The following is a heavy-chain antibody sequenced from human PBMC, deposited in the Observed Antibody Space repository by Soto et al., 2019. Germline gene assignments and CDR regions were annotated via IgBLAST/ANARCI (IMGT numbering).Heavy chain of an antibody. CDR1: GGSISRYY. Sequence: PSETLSLTWTVSGGSISRYYWSWIRQPPGKGLEWIGYIYYSGSTNYNPSLKSRVTISVDTSKNQFSLKLSSVTAADTAVYYCARRRDGYSYFDYWGQGTLVTVSS. V-gene: IGHV4-59*01. CDR3: ARRRDGYSYFDY. J-gene: IGHJ4*02. D-gene: IGHD4-4*01. CDR2: IYYSGST.